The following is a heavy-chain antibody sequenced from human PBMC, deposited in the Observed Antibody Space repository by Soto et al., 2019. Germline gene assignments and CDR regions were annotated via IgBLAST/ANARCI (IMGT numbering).Heavy chain of an antibody. CDR3: ARRDTSGFLRYFDN. D-gene: IGHD3-3*01. J-gene: IGHJ4*02. CDR2: IVPNVGTV. V-gene: IGHV1-69*06. CDR1: GGTLSSFINYP. Sequence: QMQLVQSGAEVKKPGSSVKVSCKASGGTLSSFINYPINWVRQAPGQGLEWMGGIVPNVGTVNYAQNFQGRVTITADKSTGTAYMELSSLRSEDTALYYCARRDTSGFLRYFDNWGQGTLVTVSS.